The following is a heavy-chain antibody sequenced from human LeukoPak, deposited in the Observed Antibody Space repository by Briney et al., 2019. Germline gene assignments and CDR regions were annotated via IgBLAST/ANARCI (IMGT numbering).Heavy chain of an antibody. D-gene: IGHD4-17*01. CDR1: GFTFSSYG. V-gene: IGHV3-33*05. CDR3: TTDGPYGDRDAFDI. J-gene: IGHJ3*02. Sequence: PPGGSLRLSCAASGFTFSSYGMHWVRQAPGKGLEWVAVISYDGSNKYYADSVKGRFTISRDNSKNTLYLQMNSLKTEDTAVYYCTTDGPYGDRDAFDIWGQGTMVTVSS. CDR2: ISYDGSNK.